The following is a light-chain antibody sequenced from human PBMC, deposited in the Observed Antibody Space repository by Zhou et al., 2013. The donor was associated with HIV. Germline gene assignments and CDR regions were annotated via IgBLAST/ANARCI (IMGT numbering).Light chain of an antibody. CDR3: QQANSFLFT. CDR1: QNISNY. J-gene: IGKJ4*01. CDR2: DAS. V-gene: IGKV1-39*01. Sequence: DIQMTQSPSSLSASVGDRVTITCRASQNISNYLNWYQQKLGKAPKLLIYDASSLQSGVPPRFSGSGSGTDFTLTISSLQPEDFATYYCQQANSFLFTFGGGTKVEVK.